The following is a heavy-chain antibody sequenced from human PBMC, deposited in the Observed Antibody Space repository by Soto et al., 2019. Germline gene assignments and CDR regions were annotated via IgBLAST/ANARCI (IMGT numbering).Heavy chain of an antibody. Sequence: PSETLSLTCAVYGGPFSGFYLSWIRQPPGKELEWIGEINQSGTTNYNPSLKSRVTMSVDTSKNQFSLNLRSVTAADTAIYYCARFRRGPAALFDKNWGPGTLVTVYS. CDR3: ARFRRGPAALFDKN. D-gene: IGHD2-2*01. J-gene: IGHJ4*02. V-gene: IGHV4-34*01. CDR1: GGPFSGFY. CDR2: INQSGTT.